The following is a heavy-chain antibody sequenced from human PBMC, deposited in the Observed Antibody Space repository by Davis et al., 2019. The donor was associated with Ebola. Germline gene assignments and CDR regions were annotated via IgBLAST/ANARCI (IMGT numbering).Heavy chain of an antibody. V-gene: IGHV3-53*04. CDR3: AREGGVEYYGMDV. D-gene: IGHD1-1*01. CDR1: GFTVSSNY. CDR2: IYSGGST. J-gene: IGHJ6*02. Sequence: GESLKISCAASGFTVSSNYMSWVRQAPGKGLEWVSVIYSGGSTYYADSVKGRFTISRHNSKNTLYLQMNSLRAEDTAVYYCAREGGVEYYGMDVWGQGTTVTVSS.